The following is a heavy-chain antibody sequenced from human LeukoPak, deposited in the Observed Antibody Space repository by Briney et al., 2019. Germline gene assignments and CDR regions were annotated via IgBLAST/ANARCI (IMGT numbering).Heavy chain of an antibody. CDR3: ARDGGRRSDY. CDR1: GGSISSYY. J-gene: IGHJ4*02. Sequence: PSETLSLTCTVSGGSISSYYWSWIRQPPGKGLEWIGYIYYSGSTYYNPSLKSRVTISVDTSKNQFSLKLSSVTAADTAVYYCARDGGRRSDYWGQGTLVTVSS. V-gene: IGHV4-59*12. D-gene: IGHD1-26*01. CDR2: IYYSGST.